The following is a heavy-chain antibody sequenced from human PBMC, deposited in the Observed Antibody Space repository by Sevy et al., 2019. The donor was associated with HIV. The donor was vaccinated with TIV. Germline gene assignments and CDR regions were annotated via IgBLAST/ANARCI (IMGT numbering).Heavy chain of an antibody. CDR1: GFTFSSYA. D-gene: IGHD2-2*02. V-gene: IGHV3-64*01. Sequence: GGSLRLSCAASGFTFSSYAMHWVRQAPGKGLEYVSAISSNGGSTYYANSVKGRFTISRDNSTNTLYLQMGSLRAEDMAVYYCARGQSAAIGVYYYYGMDVWGQGTTVTVSS. J-gene: IGHJ6*02. CDR2: ISSNGGST. CDR3: ARGQSAAIGVYYYYGMDV.